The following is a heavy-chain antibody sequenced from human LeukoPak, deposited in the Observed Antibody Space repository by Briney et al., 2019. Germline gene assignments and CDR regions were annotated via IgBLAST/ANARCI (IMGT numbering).Heavy chain of an antibody. Sequence: GGSLRLSCAASGFTFSSYSMNWVRQAPGKGLEWVSYISSSSSTIYYADSVKGRFTISRGNAKNSLYLQMNSLRAEDTAVYYCARMLLKRGATVTLSFWYFDLWGRGTLVTVSS. CDR1: GFTFSSYS. CDR3: ARMLLKRGATVTLSFWYFDL. J-gene: IGHJ2*01. D-gene: IGHD4-11*01. V-gene: IGHV3-48*01. CDR2: ISSSSSTI.